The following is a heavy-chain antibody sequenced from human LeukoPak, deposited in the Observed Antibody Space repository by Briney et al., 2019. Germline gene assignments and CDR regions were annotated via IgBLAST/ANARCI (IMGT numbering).Heavy chain of an antibody. CDR1: GGSFSGYY. D-gene: IGHD2-2*02. J-gene: IGHJ6*02. CDR2: INHSGST. Sequence: SETLSLTCAVYGGSFSGYYWSWIRQPPGKGLEWIGEINHSGSTNYNPSLKSRVTISVDTSKNQFSLKLSSVTAADTAVYYCAEGLRPGDCSSTSCYTYYYYGMDVWGQGTTVTVSS. CDR3: AEGLRPGDCSSTSCYTYYYYGMDV. V-gene: IGHV4-34*01.